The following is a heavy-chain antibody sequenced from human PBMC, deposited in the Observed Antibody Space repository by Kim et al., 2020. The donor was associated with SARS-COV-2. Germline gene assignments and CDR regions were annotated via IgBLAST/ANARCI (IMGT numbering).Heavy chain of an antibody. J-gene: IGHJ4*02. Sequence: YYVDSVKGRFTISRDNAKNSLYLQMNSLRAEDTAVYYCARDPDGSYWVDYWGQGTLVTVSS. V-gene: IGHV3-7*03. CDR3: ARDPDGSYWVDY. D-gene: IGHD1-26*01.